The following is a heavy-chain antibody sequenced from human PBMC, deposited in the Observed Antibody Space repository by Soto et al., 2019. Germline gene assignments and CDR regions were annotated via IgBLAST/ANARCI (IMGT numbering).Heavy chain of an antibody. D-gene: IGHD6-13*01. CDR2: ISYDGSNK. CDR1: GFTFSSYA. J-gene: IGHJ6*02. V-gene: IGHV3-30-3*01. CDR3: ARDQYSSSWYYYGMDV. Sequence: QVQLVESGGGVVQPGRSLRLSCAASGFTFSSYAMHWVRQAPGKGLEWVAVISYDGSNKYYADSVKGRFTISRDNSKNTLYLQMNSLRAEDTAVYYCARDQYSSSWYYYGMDVWGQGTTFTVSS.